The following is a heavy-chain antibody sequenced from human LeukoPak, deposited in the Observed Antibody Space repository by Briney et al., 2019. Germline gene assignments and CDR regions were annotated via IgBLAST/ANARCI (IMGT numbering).Heavy chain of an antibody. J-gene: IGHJ4*02. CDR3: AKRGVVIRVFLVGFHKEAYYFDS. CDR1: GITLSNYG. CDR2: LSGSGGGT. V-gene: IGHV3-23*01. Sequence: GGSLRLSCAVSGITLSNYGMSWVRQAPGKGLEWVAGLSGSGGGTNYADSVQGRFTISRDNPKNTLYLQMNSLRAEDTAVYFCAKRGVVIRVFLVGFHKEAYYFDSWGQGALLTVSS. D-gene: IGHD3-10*01.